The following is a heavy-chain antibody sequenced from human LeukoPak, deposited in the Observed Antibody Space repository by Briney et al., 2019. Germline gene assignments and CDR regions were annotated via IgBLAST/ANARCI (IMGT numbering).Heavy chain of an antibody. CDR1: GFTFSSYA. CDR3: ARSSRIAVADDWYFDL. J-gene: IGHJ2*01. CDR2: ISGSGGST. V-gene: IGHV3-23*01. D-gene: IGHD6-19*01. Sequence: GGSLRLSCAASGFTFSSYAMSWVRQAPGKGLEWVSAISGSGGSTYYADSVKGRFTISRDNAKNSLYLQMNSLRAEDTAVYYCARSSRIAVADDWYFDLWGRGTLVTVSS.